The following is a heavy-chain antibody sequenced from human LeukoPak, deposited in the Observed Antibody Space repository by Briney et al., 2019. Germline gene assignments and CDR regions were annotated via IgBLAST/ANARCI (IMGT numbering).Heavy chain of an antibody. J-gene: IGHJ3*02. D-gene: IGHD2-2*01. CDR2: IYYSGST. CDR1: GGSISSGDYY. Sequence: PSETLSLTCTVSGGSISSGDYYWSWIRQPPGKGLEWIGYIYYSGSTYYNPSLKSRVTISVDTSKNQFSLKLSSVTAADTAVYYCARAQHCSSTSCLRNHAFDIWGQGTMVTVSS. CDR3: ARAQHCSSTSCLRNHAFDI. V-gene: IGHV4-30-4*01.